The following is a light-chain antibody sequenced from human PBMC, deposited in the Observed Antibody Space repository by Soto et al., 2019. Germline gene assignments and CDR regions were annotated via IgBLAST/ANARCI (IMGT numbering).Light chain of an antibody. CDR2: DVS. CDR1: SSDVDTYNY. V-gene: IGLV2-14*03. J-gene: IGLJ1*01. Sequence: QSALTQPASVSGSPGQSITISCSGISSDVDTYNYVSWYQLHPGKAPKVVIYDVSSRPSGVSNRFSGSKSGNTASLTISGLQAEDEAHYYCCSHTPVSTRYVFGTGTKLTVL. CDR3: CSHTPVSTRYV.